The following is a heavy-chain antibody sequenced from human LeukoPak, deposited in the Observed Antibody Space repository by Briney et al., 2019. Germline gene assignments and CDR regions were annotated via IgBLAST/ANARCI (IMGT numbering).Heavy chain of an antibody. CDR3: ARVGCYESSGYYEY. CDR1: GYTLTDYY. V-gene: IGHV1-2*06. CDR2: INPNSGGT. J-gene: IGHJ4*02. Sequence: GASVKVSCKASGYTLTDYYMHWVRQAPGQGLEWMGRINPNSGGTNYAQRFQGRVTMTRDTSIGTVYMELSRLRSDDTAVYYCARVGCYESSGYYEYWGQGTLVTVSS. D-gene: IGHD3-22*01.